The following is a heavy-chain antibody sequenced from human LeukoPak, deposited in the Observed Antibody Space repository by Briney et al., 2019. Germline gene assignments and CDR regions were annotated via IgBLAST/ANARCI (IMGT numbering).Heavy chain of an antibody. Sequence: GGSLRLSCAASGFTFSDYYMIWIRQAPGKGLEWVSYISSGGTTIYYADSVKGRFTISRDNGKNSLYLQMNSLRAEDTAVYYCATYSSLNRREFQYWGQGTLLTVSS. V-gene: IGHV3-11*04. J-gene: IGHJ1*01. CDR2: ISSGGTTI. CDR3: ATYSSLNRREFQY. D-gene: IGHD3-22*01. CDR1: GFTFSDYY.